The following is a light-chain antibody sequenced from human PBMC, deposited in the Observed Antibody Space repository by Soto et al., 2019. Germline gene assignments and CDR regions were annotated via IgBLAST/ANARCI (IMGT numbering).Light chain of an antibody. CDR3: AAWDDSLNGYV. Sequence: QSVVTQPPSVSDAPRQRVTISCSGSSSNIGNNDVNWYQQLPGKDPKLLIYYDDLLPSGVSDRFSAYKSGTSASLAISGLQSADEAYYYCAAWDDSLNGYVFGTGTKVTVL. V-gene: IGLV1-36*01. CDR2: YDD. CDR1: SSNIGNND. J-gene: IGLJ1*01.